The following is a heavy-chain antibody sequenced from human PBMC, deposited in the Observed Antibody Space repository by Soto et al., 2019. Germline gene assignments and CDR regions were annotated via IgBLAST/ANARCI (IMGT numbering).Heavy chain of an antibody. CDR2: IKEDGSEI. Sequence: GGSLRLSCAASGFTFSHSWMSWVRQAPGKGLEWVANIKEDGSEIHYVDSVKGRFTISRDNAKNCLYLQMNSLRVEDTAVYYCAKKVPGSNPLDSWGQGALVTSPQ. D-gene: IGHD1-1*01. CDR1: GFTFSHSW. CDR3: AKKVPGSNPLDS. J-gene: IGHJ4*02. V-gene: IGHV3-7*05.